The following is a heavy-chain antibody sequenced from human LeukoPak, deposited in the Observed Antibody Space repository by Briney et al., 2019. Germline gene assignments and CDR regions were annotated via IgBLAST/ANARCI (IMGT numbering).Heavy chain of an antibody. Sequence: ASVKVSCKASGGTFSSYAISWVRQAPGQGLEWMGWMNPNSGNTGYAQKFQGRVTMTRNTSISTAYMELSSLRSEDTAVYYCARLARYSAMVIEDYWGQGTLVTVSS. D-gene: IGHD5-18*01. CDR2: MNPNSGNT. CDR3: ARLARYSAMVIEDY. V-gene: IGHV1-8*02. CDR1: GGTFSSYA. J-gene: IGHJ4*02.